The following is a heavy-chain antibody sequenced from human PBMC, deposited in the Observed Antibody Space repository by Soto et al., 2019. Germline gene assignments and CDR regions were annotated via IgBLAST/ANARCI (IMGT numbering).Heavy chain of an antibody. D-gene: IGHD6-19*01. Sequence: GGSLRLSCAASGFTFSSYGMHWVRQAPGKGLEWVAFISYDGSNKYYADSVKGRFTISRDNSKNTLYLQMNSLRAEDTAVYYCAKDGYSSGWYRYYYYYYGMDVWGQGTTVTVSS. J-gene: IGHJ6*02. CDR1: GFTFSSYG. V-gene: IGHV3-30*18. CDR2: ISYDGSNK. CDR3: AKDGYSSGWYRYYYYYYGMDV.